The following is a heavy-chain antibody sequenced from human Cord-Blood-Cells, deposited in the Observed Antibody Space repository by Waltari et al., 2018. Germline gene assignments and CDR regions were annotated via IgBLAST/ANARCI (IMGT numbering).Heavy chain of an antibody. V-gene: IGHV1-8*03. CDR1: GYPFPSYP. CDR2: MNPNSGNT. CDR3: ARGRGGYDYFDY. Sequence: QVQLVQSGAEVKKPGASLKDPCKAAGYPFPSYPLHSLRQATGQGLEWMGWMNPNSGNTGYAQKFQGRVTITRNTSISTAYMELSSLRSEDTAVYYCARGRGGYDYFDYWGQGTLVTVSS. D-gene: IGHD5-12*01. J-gene: IGHJ4*02.